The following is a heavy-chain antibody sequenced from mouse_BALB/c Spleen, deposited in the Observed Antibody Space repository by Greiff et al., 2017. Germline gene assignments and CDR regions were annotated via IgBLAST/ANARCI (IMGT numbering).Heavy chain of an antibody. CDR1: GYSFTGYY. D-gene: IGHD2-14*01. CDR3: ARCDYRYDDYAMDD. J-gene: IGHJ4*01. V-gene: IGHV1-31*01. CDR2: INPYNGAT. Sequence: VQLKESGPELVKPGASVKISCKASGYSFTGYYMHWVKQSHVKSLEWIGRINPYNGATSYNQNFKDKASLTVDKSSSTAYMELHSLTSEDSAVYYCARCDYRYDDYAMDDWGQGTSVTVSS.